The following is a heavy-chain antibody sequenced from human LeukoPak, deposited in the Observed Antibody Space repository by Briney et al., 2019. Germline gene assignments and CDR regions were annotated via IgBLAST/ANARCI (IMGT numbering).Heavy chain of an antibody. CDR3: AREGGYSYGSHAFDI. D-gene: IGHD5-18*01. Sequence: GGSLRLSCAASGFTFSSYSMNWVGQAPGKGLEWVSSISSSSSYIYYADSVKGRFTISRDNAKNSLYLQMNSLRAEDTAVYYCAREGGYSYGSHAFDIWGQGTMVTVSS. CDR2: ISSSSSYI. CDR1: GFTFSSYS. J-gene: IGHJ3*02. V-gene: IGHV3-21*01.